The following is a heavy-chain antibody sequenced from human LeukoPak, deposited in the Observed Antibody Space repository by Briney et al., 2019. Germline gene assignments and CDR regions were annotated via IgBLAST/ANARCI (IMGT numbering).Heavy chain of an antibody. J-gene: IGHJ5*02. CDR2: IWYDGSNK. CDR3: ARENEYAIGGWLDP. CDR1: GFTFSSYG. Sequence: GRSLRLSCAASGFTFSSYGMHWVRQAPGKGLEWVAVIWYDGSNKYYADSVKRRFTISRDNFENTVHLQKNSLRAEDTAVYYCARENEYAIGGWLDPWGQGTLVSVSS. D-gene: IGHD2-8*01. V-gene: IGHV3-33*08.